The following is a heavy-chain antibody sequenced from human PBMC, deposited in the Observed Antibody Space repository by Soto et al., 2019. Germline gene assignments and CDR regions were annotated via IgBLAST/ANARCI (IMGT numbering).Heavy chain of an antibody. J-gene: IGHJ4*02. CDR3: ASIMYTSGWSR. CDR1: GFTFRNYW. D-gene: IGHD6-13*01. Sequence: GGSLRLSCAASGFTFRNYWMHWVRQAPGKGLVWVSRIFPDGTTTTYADSVKGRFTISRDNAKNTVFLQMNSLRAEDTAVYFCASIMYTSGWSRWGQGTLVTVSS. V-gene: IGHV3-74*01. CDR2: IFPDGTTT.